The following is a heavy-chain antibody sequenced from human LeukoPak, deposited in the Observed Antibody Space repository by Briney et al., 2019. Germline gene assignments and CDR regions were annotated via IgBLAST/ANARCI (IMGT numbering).Heavy chain of an antibody. CDR3: AKVDTSEDFDY. D-gene: IGHD5-18*01. V-gene: IGHV3-23*01. CDR1: GFTFSSYA. CDR2: ISGSGGST. Sequence: GGSLRLPCAASGFTFSSYAMSWVRKAPGKGLEWVSAISGSGGSTYYADSVKGRFTISRDNSKNTLYLQMNSLRAEDTAVYYCAKVDTSEDFDYWGQGTLVTVSS. J-gene: IGHJ4*02.